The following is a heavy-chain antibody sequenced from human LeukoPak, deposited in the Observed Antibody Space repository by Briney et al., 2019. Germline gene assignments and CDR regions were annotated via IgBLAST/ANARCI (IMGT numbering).Heavy chain of an antibody. CDR1: GFPFRSYS. Sequence: GGSLRLSCAASGFPFRSYSMNWVRQAPGKGLEWVSYISSSSSTIYYADSVKGRFTISRDNAKNSLYLQMNSLRAEDTAVYYCARDCEWCGSGSYPTLLFRYYGMDVWGQGTTVTVSS. J-gene: IGHJ6*02. D-gene: IGHD3-10*01. CDR2: ISSSSSTI. V-gene: IGHV3-48*01. CDR3: ARDCEWCGSGSYPTLLFRYYGMDV.